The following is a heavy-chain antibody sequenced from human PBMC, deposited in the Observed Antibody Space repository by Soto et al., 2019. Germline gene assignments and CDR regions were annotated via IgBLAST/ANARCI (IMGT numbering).Heavy chain of an antibody. CDR3: PRVRDNGGYSSKGPIDI. J-gene: IGHJ3*02. V-gene: IGHV4-59*01. Sequence: SETLCLTCTVAGGSISGYFWTGIRQPPGKALECIGYIYYSGPTYYNPSLKSRVTMPIDTSKNQFSLKLSSVTAADQAVYFCPRVRDNGGYSSKGPIDIWGQGTMFT. CDR1: GGSISGYF. CDR2: IYYSGPT. D-gene: IGHD3-22*01.